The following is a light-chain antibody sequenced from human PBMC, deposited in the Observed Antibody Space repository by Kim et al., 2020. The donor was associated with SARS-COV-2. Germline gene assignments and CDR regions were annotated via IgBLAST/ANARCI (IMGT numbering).Light chain of an antibody. J-gene: IGLJ3*02. CDR1: NIGSKS. V-gene: IGLV3-21*01. CDR2: YDS. CDR3: QVGESSSDHWV. Sequence: SYELTQPPSVSVAPGKTARIACGGNNIGSKSVHGYQQKPGQAPVLVIYYDSDRPSGIPERFSGSNSGNTATLTISRVEAGDEADYYCQVGESSSDHWVFG.